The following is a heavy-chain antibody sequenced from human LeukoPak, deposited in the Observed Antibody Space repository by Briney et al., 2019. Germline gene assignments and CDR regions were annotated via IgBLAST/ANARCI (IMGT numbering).Heavy chain of an antibody. CDR3: ARDGLHLLDRGYGMDV. J-gene: IGHJ6*02. CDR2: INPSGGST. CDR1: GYTFTIYY. Sequence: ASVKVSCKASGYTFTIYYMHSVRQAPGQGLEWMGIINPSGGSTSYAQKFQGRVTMTRDTSTSTVYMELSSLRSEDTAVYYCARDGLHLLDRGYGMDVWGQGTTVTVSS. V-gene: IGHV1-46*01. D-gene: IGHD3-10*01.